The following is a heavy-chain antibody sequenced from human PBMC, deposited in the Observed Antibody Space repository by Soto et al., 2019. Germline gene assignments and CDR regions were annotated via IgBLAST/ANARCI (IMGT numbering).Heavy chain of an antibody. CDR2: IYYSGST. D-gene: IGHD3-22*01. CDR3: ARGGTMIVVARD. Sequence: QVQLQESGPGLVKPSQTLSLTCTVSGGSISSGGYYWSWIRQHPGKGLEWIGYIYYSGSTYYNPSLKSRVTISVDTSKNQFSLKLSSVTAADTAVDYCARGGTMIVVARDWGQGTLVTVSS. J-gene: IGHJ4*02. V-gene: IGHV4-31*03. CDR1: GGSISSGGYY.